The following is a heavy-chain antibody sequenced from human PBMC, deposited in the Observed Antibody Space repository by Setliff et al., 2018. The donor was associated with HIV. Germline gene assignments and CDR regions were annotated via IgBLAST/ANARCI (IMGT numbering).Heavy chain of an antibody. Sequence: GASVKVSCKVSGSSLTELSIHWVRQTPGKGLQWMGGFDPEDGPDDGQTIYARKFQGRVTMTEDTSTDTAYMTLRNLTSDDTAIYYCATITYWGQGTPVTVSS. J-gene: IGHJ4*02. V-gene: IGHV1-24*01. D-gene: IGHD1-20*01. CDR2: FDPEDGPDDGQT. CDR3: ATITY. CDR1: GSSLTELS.